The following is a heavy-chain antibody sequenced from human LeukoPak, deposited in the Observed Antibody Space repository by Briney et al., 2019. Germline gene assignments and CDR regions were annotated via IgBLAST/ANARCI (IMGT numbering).Heavy chain of an antibody. Sequence: SQTLSLTCAISGDSVSSNSAAWNWIRQSPSRGLEWLGRTYYRSKWYNDYAVSVKSRITINPDTSKNQFSLQLNSVTPEDTAVYYYARAIIVVVPAAIHVFDYWGQGTLVTVSS. D-gene: IGHD2-2*01. CDR1: GDSVSSNSAA. V-gene: IGHV6-1*01. CDR3: ARAIIVVVPAAIHVFDY. J-gene: IGHJ4*02. CDR2: TYYRSKWYN.